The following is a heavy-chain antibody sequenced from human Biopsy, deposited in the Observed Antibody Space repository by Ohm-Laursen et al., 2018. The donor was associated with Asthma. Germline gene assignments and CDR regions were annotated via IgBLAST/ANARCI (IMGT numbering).Heavy chain of an antibody. Sequence: SVKVSCKVSGYFLSKMPMHSVRQAPGKGLEWMGGFVRERIYAQKFRGRLSMTEDISTDTAYMELNSLTSEDTAVYYCADLFFQAFDTWGQGTPVTVSS. CDR2: FVRER. V-gene: IGHV1-24*01. CDR3: ADLFFQAFDT. J-gene: IGHJ5*02. CDR1: GYFLSKMP. D-gene: IGHD3-3*01.